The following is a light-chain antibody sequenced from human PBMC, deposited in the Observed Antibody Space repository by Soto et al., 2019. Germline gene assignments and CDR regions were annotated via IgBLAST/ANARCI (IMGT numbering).Light chain of an antibody. CDR1: SSDAGGYNY. Sequence: QSVLTQPASVSGSPGQSITISCTGTSSDAGGYNYVSWYQQHPGKAPKLMIYAVSNRPSGVSNRFSGSKSGNTATLTISGLQAEDEADYYCCSYTVSGTYVFGTGTKVTVL. CDR2: AVS. CDR3: CSYTVSGTYV. V-gene: IGLV2-14*01. J-gene: IGLJ1*01.